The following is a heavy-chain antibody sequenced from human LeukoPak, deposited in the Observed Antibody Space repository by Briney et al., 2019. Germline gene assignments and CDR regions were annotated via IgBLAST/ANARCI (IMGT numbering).Heavy chain of an antibody. J-gene: IGHJ4*02. CDR1: GFTFDDYA. CDR2: ISWNSGSI. CDR3: AKDEGAVAGPIDY. V-gene: IGHV3-9*01. Sequence: GGSPRLSCAASGFTFDDYAMHWVRQAPGKGLEWVSGISWNSGSIGYADSVKGRFTISRDNAKNSLYLQMNSLRAEDTALYYCAKDEGAVAGPIDYWGQETLVTVSS. D-gene: IGHD6-19*01.